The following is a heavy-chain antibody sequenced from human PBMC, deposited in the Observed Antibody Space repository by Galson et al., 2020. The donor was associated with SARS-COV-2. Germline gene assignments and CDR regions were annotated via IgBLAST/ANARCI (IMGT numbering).Heavy chain of an antibody. Sequence: ASETLSLTCAVSGDSISSNNWWPWVRQPPGKGLEWVGQIYNSGTTNYNPSLKSRVTISVDKSKNQFSLRLNSVTAADTAMYYCARDIFRSSKWSYGMDVWGQGTTVTVSS. CDR3: ARDIFRSSKWSYGMDV. D-gene: IGHD6-13*01. CDR2: IYNSGTT. V-gene: IGHV4-4*02. CDR1: GDSISSNNW. J-gene: IGHJ6*02.